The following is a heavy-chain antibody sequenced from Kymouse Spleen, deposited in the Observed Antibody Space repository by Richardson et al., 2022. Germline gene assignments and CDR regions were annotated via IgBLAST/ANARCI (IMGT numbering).Heavy chain of an antibody. Sequence: QLQLQESGPGLVKPSETLSLTCTVSGGSISSSSYYWGWIRQPPGKGLEWIGSIYYSGSTYYNPSLKSRVTISVDTSKNQFSLKLSSVTAADTAVYYCARHGIAARREYFDYWGQGTLVTVSS. CDR1: GGSISSSSYY. D-gene: IGHD6-6*01. V-gene: IGHV4-39*01. J-gene: IGHJ4*02. CDR3: ARHGIAARREYFDY. CDR2: IYYSGST.